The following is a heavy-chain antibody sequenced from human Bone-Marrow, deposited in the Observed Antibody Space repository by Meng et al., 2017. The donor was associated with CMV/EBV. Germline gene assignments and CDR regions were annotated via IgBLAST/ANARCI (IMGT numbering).Heavy chain of an antibody. D-gene: IGHD4-17*01. CDR3: TAPLPGEFDY. CDR1: GLTFGDYA. V-gene: IGHV3-49*04. J-gene: IGHJ4*02. Sequence: GGSLRLSCTASGLTFGDYAMSWVRQAPGKGLEWVGFIRSKAYGGTTEYAASVKGRFTISRDDSKSIAYLQMNSLKTEDTAVYYCTAPLPGEFDYWGQGTLVTVSS. CDR2: IRSKAYGGTT.